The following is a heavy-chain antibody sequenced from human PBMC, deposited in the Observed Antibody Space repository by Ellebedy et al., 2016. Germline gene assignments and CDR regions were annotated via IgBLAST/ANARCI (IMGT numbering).Heavy chain of an antibody. D-gene: IGHD2-8*02. CDR2: ISAYNGNT. V-gene: IGHV1-18*04. Sequence: ASVKVSCKASGYTFTNYGISWVRQAPGQGLEWMGWISAYNGNTNYAQKLQGRVTMTTDTSTSTAYMELRSLRSEDTALYYCAREEPNTGGFDYWGQGTLVTGSS. J-gene: IGHJ4*02. CDR3: AREEPNTGGFDY. CDR1: GYTFTNYG.